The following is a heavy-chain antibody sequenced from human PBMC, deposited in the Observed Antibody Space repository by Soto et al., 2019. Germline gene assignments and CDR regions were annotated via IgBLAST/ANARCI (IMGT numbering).Heavy chain of an antibody. CDR2: IYPGDSDT. V-gene: IGHV5-51*01. J-gene: IGHJ6*02. D-gene: IGHD2-21*02. Sequence: GESLKISCKGSGYSFTSYWIGWVRQMPGKGLEWMGIIYPGDSDTRYSPSFQGQVTISADKSISTAYLQWSSLKASAPAMYYCATGGVVVTANYYYHGMDVWGQGTTVTVSS. CDR1: GYSFTSYW. CDR3: ATGGVVVTANYYYHGMDV.